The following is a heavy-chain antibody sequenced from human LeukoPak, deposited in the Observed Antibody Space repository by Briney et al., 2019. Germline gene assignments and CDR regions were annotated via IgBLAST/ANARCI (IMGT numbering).Heavy chain of an antibody. V-gene: IGHV1-2*06. J-gene: IGHJ4*02. D-gene: IGHD1-7*01. CDR2: INPNSGDT. Sequence: AASVKVSCKASGYTFTGYYMHRLRQAPGQGLEWMGRINPNSGDTKFAQKFQGRVTMSRDTSLSTAYMELSRLTSDDTAVYFCATHINWNYAGILDYWGQGALVTVSS. CDR1: GYTFTGYY. CDR3: ATHINWNYAGILDY.